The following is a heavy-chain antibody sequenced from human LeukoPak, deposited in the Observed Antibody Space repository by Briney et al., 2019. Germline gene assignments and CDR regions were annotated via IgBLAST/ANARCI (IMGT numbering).Heavy chain of an antibody. J-gene: IGHJ4*02. Sequence: PGRSLRLSCAASGFTFSSYAMHWVRQAPGKGLEWVAVISCDGSNKYYADSVKGRFTISRDNSKNTLYLQMNSLRAEDTAVYYCANLGKASSYFDYWGQGTLVTVSS. CDR2: ISCDGSNK. CDR3: ANLGKASSYFDY. V-gene: IGHV3-30-3*01. D-gene: IGHD6-13*01. CDR1: GFTFSSYA.